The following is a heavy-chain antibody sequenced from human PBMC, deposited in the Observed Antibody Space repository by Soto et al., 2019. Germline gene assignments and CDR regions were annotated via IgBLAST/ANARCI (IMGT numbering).Heavy chain of an antibody. Sequence: PSVKVSCKVSGYTLTELSMHWVRQAPGKGLEWMGGFDPEDGETIYAQKFQGRVTMTEDTSTEPAYMELSSLRSEDTAVYYCATGLYDYVWGSYRSRFDYWGQGTLVTVSS. V-gene: IGHV1-24*01. CDR3: ATGLYDYVWGSYRSRFDY. J-gene: IGHJ4*02. CDR2: FDPEDGET. CDR1: GYTLTELS. D-gene: IGHD3-16*02.